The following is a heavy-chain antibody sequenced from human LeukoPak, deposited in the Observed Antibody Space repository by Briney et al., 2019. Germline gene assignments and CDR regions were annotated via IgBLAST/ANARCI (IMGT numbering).Heavy chain of an antibody. Sequence: GRSLRLSCAASGFAFSRYGMHGARQAPGKGLEWVAVVWYDGSKRYYADSVKGRFTISREDSKNTLYLQMNSLRAEDTAIYYCARDGGSGALGGMDVWGQGTTVTVSS. CDR2: VWYDGSKR. V-gene: IGHV3-33*01. J-gene: IGHJ6*02. CDR3: ARDGGSGALGGMDV. D-gene: IGHD1-14*01. CDR1: GFAFSRYG.